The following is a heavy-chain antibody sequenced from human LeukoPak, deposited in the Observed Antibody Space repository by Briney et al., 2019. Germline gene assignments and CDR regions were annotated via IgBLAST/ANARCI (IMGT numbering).Heavy chain of an antibody. J-gene: IGHJ4*02. CDR3: ARGTLGSSSPFDY. CDR1: GGSISSSSYS. D-gene: IGHD6-6*01. CDR2: IYYSGST. Sequence: PSETLSLTCTVSGGSISSSSYSWGWIRQPPGKGLEWIGSIYYSGSTYYNPSLKSRVTISVDTSKNQFSLKLSSVTAADTAVYYCARGTLGSSSPFDYWGQGTLVTVSS. V-gene: IGHV4-39*07.